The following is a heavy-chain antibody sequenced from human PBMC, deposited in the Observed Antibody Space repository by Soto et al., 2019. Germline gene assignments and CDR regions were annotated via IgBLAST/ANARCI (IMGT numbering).Heavy chain of an antibody. V-gene: IGHV1-18*01. J-gene: IGHJ4*02. CDR2: ISAYNGNT. D-gene: IGHD3-22*01. CDR1: GYTFTSYG. CDR3: ARDNRFYYDSSGKTTELFDY. Sequence: GASVKVSCEASGYTFTSYGISCVRQAPGQGLEWMGWISAYNGNTNYAQKLQGRVTMTTDTSTSTAYMELRSLRSDGTAVYYCARDNRFYYDSSGKTTELFDYWGQGTLVTVSS.